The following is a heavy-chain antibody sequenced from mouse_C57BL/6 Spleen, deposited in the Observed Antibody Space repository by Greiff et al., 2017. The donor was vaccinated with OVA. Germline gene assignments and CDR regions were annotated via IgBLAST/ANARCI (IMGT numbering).Heavy chain of an antibody. J-gene: IGHJ1*03. V-gene: IGHV1-75*01. CDR2: IFPGSGST. D-gene: IGHD1-1*01. Sequence: VQLVESGPELVKPGASVKISCKASGYTFTDYYINWVKQRPGQGLEWIGWIFPGSGSTYYNEKFKGKATLTVDKSSSTAYMLLSSLTSEDSAVYFCASPHYYGSSYEDWYFDVWGTGTTVTVSS. CDR1: GYTFTDYY. CDR3: ASPHYYGSSYEDWYFDV.